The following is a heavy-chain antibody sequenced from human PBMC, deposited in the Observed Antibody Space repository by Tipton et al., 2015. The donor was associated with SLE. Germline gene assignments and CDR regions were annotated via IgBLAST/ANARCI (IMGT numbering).Heavy chain of an antibody. CDR2: ISSSSSYI. D-gene: IGHD6-13*01. V-gene: IGHV3-21*03. CDR3: ARGGYSSSWYVY. Sequence: YRWAWIRQPPGKGLEWVSSISSSSSYIYYADSVKGRFTISRDNAKNSLYLQMNSLRAEDTAVYYCARGGYSSSWYVYWGQGTLVTVSS. CDR1: YR. J-gene: IGHJ4*02.